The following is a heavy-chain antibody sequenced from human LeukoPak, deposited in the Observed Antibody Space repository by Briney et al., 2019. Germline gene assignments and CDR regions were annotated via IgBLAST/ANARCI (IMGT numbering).Heavy chain of an antibody. J-gene: IGHJ4*02. CDR1: GFTVSRNY. Sequence: GGSLRLSCAASGFTVSRNYMSWVRQAPGKGLEWVSVIYSADSAYYADSVRGRFTISRDNSKNTLYLQMNSLRADDTAVYYCAREVGGGDTNYFDYWGQGTLVTVSS. D-gene: IGHD3-16*01. V-gene: IGHV3-53*01. CDR2: IYSADSA. CDR3: AREVGGGDTNYFDY.